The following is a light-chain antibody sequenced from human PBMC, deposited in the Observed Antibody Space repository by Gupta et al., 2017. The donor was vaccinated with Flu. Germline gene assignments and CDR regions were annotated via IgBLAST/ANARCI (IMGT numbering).Light chain of an antibody. CDR2: DAS. CDR3: QQRSNWPRT. V-gene: IGKV3-11*01. J-gene: IGKJ1*01. Sequence: EIVLTQSPSTLSLSPGDRATLSCRASQSVSSYLAWYQQKPGQAPKLLIYDASNWATGIPARFSGSGSGTDFTLTISSLEPEDFAIYYCQQRSNWPRTFGQGTKVEIK. CDR1: QSVSSY.